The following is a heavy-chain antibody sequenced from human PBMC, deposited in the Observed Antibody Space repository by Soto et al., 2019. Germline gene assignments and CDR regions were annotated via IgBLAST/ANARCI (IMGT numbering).Heavy chain of an antibody. Sequence: QVPLVQSGAEVKKPGASVKVSCKASGYTFTSYAMHWVRQAPGQRLEWMGWINAGNGNTKYSQKFQGRVTITRDTSASTAYMVLSILRSEDTAVYYCASVLSGWYRLHYWGQGTLVTVSS. D-gene: IGHD6-19*01. CDR3: ASVLSGWYRLHY. CDR1: GYTFTSYA. CDR2: INAGNGNT. V-gene: IGHV1-3*01. J-gene: IGHJ4*02.